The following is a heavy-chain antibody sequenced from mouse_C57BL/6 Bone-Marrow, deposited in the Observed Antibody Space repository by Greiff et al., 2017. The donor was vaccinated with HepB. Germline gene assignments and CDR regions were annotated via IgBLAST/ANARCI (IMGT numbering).Heavy chain of an antibody. CDR3: ARWYGSSLFAY. CDR2: INPSSGYT. J-gene: IGHJ3*01. CDR1: GYTFTSYT. D-gene: IGHD1-1*01. V-gene: IGHV1-4*01. Sequence: VKLQESGAELARPGASVKMSCKASGYTFTSYTMHWVKQRPGQGLEWIGYINPSSGYTKYNQKFKDKATLTADKSSSTAYMQLSSLTSEDSAVYYCARWYGSSLFAYWGQGTLVTVSA.